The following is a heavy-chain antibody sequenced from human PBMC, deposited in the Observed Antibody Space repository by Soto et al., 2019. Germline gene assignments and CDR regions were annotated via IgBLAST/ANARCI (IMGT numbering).Heavy chain of an antibody. J-gene: IGHJ4*02. CDR1: GYTFTSYG. Sequence: ASVKVSCKASGYTFTSYGISWVRQAPGQGLEWMGWISAYNGNTNYAQKLQGRVTITRDTSASTDFMELSSLRSEDTAVYYCARHAVHSSGFTDYWGQGTLVTVSS. CDR2: ISAYNGNT. CDR3: ARHAVHSSGFTDY. V-gene: IGHV1-18*01. D-gene: IGHD6-19*01.